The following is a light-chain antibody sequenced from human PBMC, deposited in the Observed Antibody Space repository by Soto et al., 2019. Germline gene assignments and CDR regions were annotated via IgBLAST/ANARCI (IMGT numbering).Light chain of an antibody. V-gene: IGLV3-21*04. Sequence: SYVLTQPPSVSVAPGKTARITCGGNNIGSKSVHWYQQKPGQAPVLVIYYDSDRPSGIPERFSGSNSGNTATLIISRVEAGDEADYYCQVWDSSSDHAVFGGGTQLTVL. CDR2: YDS. CDR1: NIGSKS. J-gene: IGLJ7*01. CDR3: QVWDSSSDHAV.